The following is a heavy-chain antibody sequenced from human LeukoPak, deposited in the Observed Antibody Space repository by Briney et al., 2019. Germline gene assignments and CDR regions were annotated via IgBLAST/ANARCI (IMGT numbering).Heavy chain of an antibody. CDR3: ARDYYGSGSYVFDY. J-gene: IGHJ4*02. CDR1: GFTFSSYS. Sequence: GGSLRLSCAASGFTFSSYSMNWVRQAAGKGLEWVSYISSSSSTIYYADSVKGRFTISRDNAKNSLYLQMNSLRDEDTAVYYCARDYYGSGSYVFDYWGQGTLVTVSS. D-gene: IGHD3-10*01. CDR2: ISSSSSTI. V-gene: IGHV3-48*02.